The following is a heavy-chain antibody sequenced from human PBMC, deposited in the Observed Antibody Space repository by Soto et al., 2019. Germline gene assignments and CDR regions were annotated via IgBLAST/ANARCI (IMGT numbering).Heavy chain of an antibody. Sequence: PGGSLRLSCAASGFTFSSYAMSWVRQAPGKGLEWVSAISGSGGSTYYADSVKGRFTISRDNSKNSLYLQMNSLRAEDTAVYYCARYCSGGSCYSRDAFDFWGQGTMVTVSS. D-gene: IGHD2-15*01. CDR1: GFTFSSYA. J-gene: IGHJ3*01. CDR3: ARYCSGGSCYSRDAFDF. CDR2: ISGSGGST. V-gene: IGHV3-23*01.